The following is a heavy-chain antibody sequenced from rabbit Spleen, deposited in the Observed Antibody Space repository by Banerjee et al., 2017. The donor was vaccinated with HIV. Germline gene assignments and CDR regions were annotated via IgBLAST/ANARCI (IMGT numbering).Heavy chain of an antibody. CDR2: IEPVFGNT. D-gene: IGHD2-1*01. J-gene: IGHJ4*01. V-gene: IGHV1S47*01. Sequence: QEQLVESGGGLVQPGGSLKLSCKGSGFDFSNYGVSWVRQAPGKGLEWIGYIEPVFGNTYYANWVNGRFTISSHDAQNTVSLQLNSLTAADTATYFCVRRGDSYDDYGGYFNLWGQGTLVTVS. CDR1: GFDFSNYG. CDR3: VRRGDSYDDYGGYFNL.